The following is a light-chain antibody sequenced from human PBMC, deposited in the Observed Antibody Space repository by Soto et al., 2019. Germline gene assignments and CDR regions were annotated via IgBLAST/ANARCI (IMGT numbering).Light chain of an antibody. Sequence: AIRMTQSPSSFSASTGDRVTITCRASQGISSYLAWYQQKPGKAPKLLIYAASTLQSGVPSRISGSGSGTDFTLTISCLQSEDFATYYCQRYYSYPLTFGQGTKVEIK. CDR3: QRYYSYPLT. V-gene: IGKV1-8*01. CDR2: AAS. CDR1: QGISSY. J-gene: IGKJ1*01.